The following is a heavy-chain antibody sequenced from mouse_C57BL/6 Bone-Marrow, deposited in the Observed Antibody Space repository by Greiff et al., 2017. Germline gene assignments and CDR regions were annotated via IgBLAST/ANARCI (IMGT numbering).Heavy chain of an antibody. Sequence: QVTLKESGPGILQPSQTLSLTCSFSGFSLSTFGMGVVWIRQPSGQGLEWLAHSWGDDDKYYNPSLKSRLTISKDTSKNQVFLTVANVDTADTATYYCARIYYGSFAYWGQGTLVTVSA. CDR1: GFSLSTFGMG. V-gene: IGHV8-8*01. J-gene: IGHJ3*01. D-gene: IGHD2-1*01. CDR2: SWGDDDK. CDR3: ARIYYGSFAY.